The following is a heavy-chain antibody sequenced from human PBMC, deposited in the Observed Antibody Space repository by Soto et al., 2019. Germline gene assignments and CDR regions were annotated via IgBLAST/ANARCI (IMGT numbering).Heavy chain of an antibody. CDR1: GNTFTGYY. CDR3: AITFDYGDYVAFDI. Sequence: ASVKVPCKASGNTFTGYYMHWVRQAPGQGLEWMGWINPNSGGTNYAQKFQGWVTMTRDTSISTAYMELSRLRSDDTAVYYCAITFDYGDYVAFDIWGQGTMVTVSS. CDR2: INPNSGGT. D-gene: IGHD4-17*01. V-gene: IGHV1-2*04. J-gene: IGHJ3*02.